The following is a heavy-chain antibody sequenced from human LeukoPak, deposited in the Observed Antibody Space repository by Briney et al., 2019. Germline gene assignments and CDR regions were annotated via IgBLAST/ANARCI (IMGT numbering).Heavy chain of an antibody. Sequence: ASVKVSCKAFGYTFTSNYMHWVRQAPGQGLEWMGWINPNSGGTNYAQKFQGRVTMTRDTSISTAYMELSRLRSDDTAVYYCAGTNDHLRDGRGLDYWGQGTLVTVSS. CDR3: AGTNDHLRDGRGLDY. CDR1: GYTFTSNY. J-gene: IGHJ4*02. V-gene: IGHV1-2*02. CDR2: INPNSGGT. D-gene: IGHD4-17*01.